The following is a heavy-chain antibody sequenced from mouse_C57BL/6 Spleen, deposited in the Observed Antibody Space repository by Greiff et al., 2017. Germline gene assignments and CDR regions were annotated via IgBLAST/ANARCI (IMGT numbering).Heavy chain of an antibody. J-gene: IGHJ1*03. V-gene: IGHV1-55*01. D-gene: IGHD3-1*01. CDR2: IYPGSGST. CDR1: GYTFTSYW. CDR3: AREGQLWLLSYFDA. Sequence: QVQLQQPGAELVKPGASVKMSCKASGYTFTSYWITWVKQRPGQGLEWIGDIYPGSGSTNYNEKFKSKATLTVDTSSSPAYMQLSSLTSEDSAFYYGAREGQLWLLSYFDARAIGTPVTVS.